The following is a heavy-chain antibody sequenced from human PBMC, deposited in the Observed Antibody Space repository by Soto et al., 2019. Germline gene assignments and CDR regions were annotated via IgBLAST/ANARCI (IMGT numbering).Heavy chain of an antibody. D-gene: IGHD1-26*01. CDR1: GYTFTSYA. CDR2: INAGNGNT. Sequence: VASVKVSCKASGYTFTSYAMHWVRQAPGQRLEWMGCINAGNGNTKYSQKFQGRVTMTRDTSANTAYMELSSLRSEDTAVYYCATAQGATTYDYWGQGTLVTVSS. J-gene: IGHJ4*02. V-gene: IGHV1-3*01. CDR3: ATAQGATTYDY.